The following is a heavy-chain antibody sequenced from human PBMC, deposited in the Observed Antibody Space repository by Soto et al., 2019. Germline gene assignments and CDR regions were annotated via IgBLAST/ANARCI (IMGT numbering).Heavy chain of an antibody. CDR2: INPNSGGT. Sequence: GTSVEVSWKACGDGFTGCYRQSVRQAPEQGLEWMGWINPNSGGTNYAQKFQGWVTMTRDTSISTAYMELSRLRSDDTAVYYCARVPLVVGPYYFDYWGQGTLVTVSS. J-gene: IGHJ4*02. CDR1: GDGFTGCY. V-gene: IGHV1-2*04. D-gene: IGHD2-15*01. CDR3: ARVPLVVGPYYFDY.